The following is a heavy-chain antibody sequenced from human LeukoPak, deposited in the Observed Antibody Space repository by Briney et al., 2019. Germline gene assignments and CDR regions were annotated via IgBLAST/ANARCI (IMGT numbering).Heavy chain of an antibody. CDR1: GFTFSTYG. CDR3: AKGWTKYCSGGSCYSPLYYFDY. Sequence: GGSLRLSCAASGFTFSTYGMHWVRQAPGKGLEWVSGISVSGGTTHYADSVKGRFTISRDNSKNTLSLQMNSLRAEDTAVYYCAKGWTKYCSGGSCYSPLYYFDYWGQGTLVTVSS. D-gene: IGHD2-15*01. V-gene: IGHV3-23*01. J-gene: IGHJ4*02. CDR2: ISVSGGTT.